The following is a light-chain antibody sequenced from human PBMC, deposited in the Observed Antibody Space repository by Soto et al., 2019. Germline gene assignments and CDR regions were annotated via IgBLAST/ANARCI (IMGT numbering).Light chain of an antibody. V-gene: IGKV3-11*01. J-gene: IGKJ4*01. CDR3: QQVKNNLPRT. Sequence: EIVLTQSPATLSLSPGARATLSCRASPSVSSYLAWYQHKPGQVPRLLIYDASNRATGIPVRCSRSGSATDFTRTNSSLEPEEVVVYYWQQVKNNLPRTSCGGTKVFIK. CDR1: PSVSSY. CDR2: DAS.